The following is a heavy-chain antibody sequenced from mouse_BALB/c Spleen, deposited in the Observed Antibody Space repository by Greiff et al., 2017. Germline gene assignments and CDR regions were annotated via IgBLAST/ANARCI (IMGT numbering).Heavy chain of an antibody. CDR3: ARGELEGFAY. CDR1: GFTFSCYA. J-gene: IGHJ3*01. CDR2: ISSGGST. Sequence: EVKLQESGGGLVKPGGFLKLSCAAPGFTFSCYAMSWVRQTPEKRVEWVASISSGGSTYYPDSVKGRFTISRDNARNILYLQMSSLRSEDTAMYYCARGELEGFAYWGQGTLVTVSA. V-gene: IGHV5-6-5*01.